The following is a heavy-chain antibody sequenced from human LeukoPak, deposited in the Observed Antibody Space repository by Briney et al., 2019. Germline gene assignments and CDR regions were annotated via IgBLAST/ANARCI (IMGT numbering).Heavy chain of an antibody. CDR3: VRGGQIRITMVRGDNWYFDL. V-gene: IGHV4-34*01. CDR1: GGSFSGYY. D-gene: IGHD3-10*01. CDR2: INHSGST. Sequence: SETLSLTCAVYGGSFSGYYWSWIRQPPGKGLEWIGEINHSGSTNYNPSLKSRVTISVDTSKNQFTLKLNSVTAANTAVFYCVRGGQIRITMVRGDNWYFDLWGRGTLVTVSS. J-gene: IGHJ2*01.